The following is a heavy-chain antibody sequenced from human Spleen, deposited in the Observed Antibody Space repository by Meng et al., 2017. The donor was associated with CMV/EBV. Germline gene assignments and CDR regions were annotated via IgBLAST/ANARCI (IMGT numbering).Heavy chain of an antibody. Sequence: SVSGHYWSLIRQPPGKGLEWIGEINHSGSTNYNPSLKSRVTISVDASKNQFSLKLTSVTAADTAVYYCARGSWVYSDDDETTGLDYWGPGTLVTVSS. J-gene: IGHJ4*02. CDR1: SVSGHY. D-gene: IGHD5-12*01. V-gene: IGHV4-34*01. CDR3: ARGSWVYSDDDETTGLDY. CDR2: INHSGST.